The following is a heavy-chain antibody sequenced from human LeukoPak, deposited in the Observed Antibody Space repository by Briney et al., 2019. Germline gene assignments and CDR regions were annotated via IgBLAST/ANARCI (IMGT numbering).Heavy chain of an antibody. V-gene: IGHV4-31*03. D-gene: IGHD3-22*01. J-gene: IGHJ6*02. CDR1: GGSISSGGYY. Sequence: SETLSLTCTVSGGSISSGGYYWSWIRQHPGKGLEWIGYIYYSGSTYYNPSLKSRVTISVDTYKNQFSLKLSSVTAADTAVYYCARDDSSNYYGMDVWGQGTTVTVSS. CDR2: IYYSGST. CDR3: ARDDSSNYYGMDV.